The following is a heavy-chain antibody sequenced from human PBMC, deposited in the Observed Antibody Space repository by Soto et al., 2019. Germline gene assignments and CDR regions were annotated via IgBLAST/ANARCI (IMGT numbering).Heavy chain of an antibody. Sequence: WSLGLSCAASGFTFSIYGMQWVRQAPGKGLEWVAVVPHDGNNKYYADSVKGRFTISRDNSKNTLYLQMNSLRAEDTAVYYCAKNRRGITGTTGHGMDVWGQGTTVTVSS. CDR2: VPHDGNNK. CDR1: GFTFSIYG. V-gene: IGHV3-30*18. CDR3: AKNRRGITGTTGHGMDV. J-gene: IGHJ6*02. D-gene: IGHD1-20*01.